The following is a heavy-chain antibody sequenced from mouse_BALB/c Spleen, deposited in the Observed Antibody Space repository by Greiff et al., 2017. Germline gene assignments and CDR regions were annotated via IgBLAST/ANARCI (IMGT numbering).Heavy chain of an antibody. Sequence: EVKVVESGGGLVQPGGSLNLSCAASGFDFSRYWMSWARQAPGKGQEWIGEINPGSSTINYTPSLKDKFIISRDNAKNTLYLQMSKVRSEDTALYYCARLAGDYYAMDYWGQGTSVTVSS. J-gene: IGHJ4*01. CDR3: ARLAGDYYAMDY. CDR2: INPGSSTI. CDR1: GFDFSRYW. V-gene: IGHV4-2*02.